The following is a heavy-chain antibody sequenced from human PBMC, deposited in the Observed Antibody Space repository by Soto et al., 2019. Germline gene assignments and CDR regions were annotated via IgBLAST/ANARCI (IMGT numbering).Heavy chain of an antibody. CDR3: ARTAGGRVRGALDI. CDR2: MSDDESKK. CDR1: GFTFRRYG. V-gene: IGHV3-30-3*01. J-gene: IGHJ3*02. D-gene: IGHD6-13*01. Sequence: ESGGGVVQPGRSLRISCVASGFTFRRYGMHWVRQAPGKGLEWVAVMSDDESKKYYADSVKGRFTISRDNSKNTLFLQMDTLISEDTAVYYCARTAGGRVRGALDIWGKGTMVTVSS.